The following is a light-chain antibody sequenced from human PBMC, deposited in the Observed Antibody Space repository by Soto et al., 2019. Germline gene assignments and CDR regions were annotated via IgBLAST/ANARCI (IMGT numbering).Light chain of an antibody. CDR3: LQYHNLWA. J-gene: IGKJ1*01. V-gene: IGKV1-17*03. CDR1: QDLDNY. Sequence: DIQMTQSPSYLSASVGDRITITFRASQDLDNYWAWFQQKPGKVPKLLIYMASTLKSGVPSRFSGSGSGTEFTLTISSRQPEDFTVYSCLQYHNLWAFGQGTKVDIK. CDR2: MAS.